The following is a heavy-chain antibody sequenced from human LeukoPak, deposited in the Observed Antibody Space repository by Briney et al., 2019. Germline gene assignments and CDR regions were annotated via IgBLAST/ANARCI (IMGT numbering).Heavy chain of an antibody. CDR1: GYTFASYD. V-gene: IGHV1-8*02. J-gene: IGHJ5*02. Sequence: ASVKVPCQASGYTFASYDINWVRQATGQGLEWMGWMNPNSGNTGYAGKFQGRITLTADTSTSTAYLELRSLRSEDTAVYYCARGRATVTTHWVDPWGQGTLVTVSS. CDR2: MNPNSGNT. CDR3: ARGRATVTTHWVDP. D-gene: IGHD4-11*01.